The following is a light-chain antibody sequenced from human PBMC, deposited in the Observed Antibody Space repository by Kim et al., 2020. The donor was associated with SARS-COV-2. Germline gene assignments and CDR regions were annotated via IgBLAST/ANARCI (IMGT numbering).Light chain of an antibody. Sequence: EIVMTQSPATLSVSPGERATLSYRASQSVGSDLAWYQQKPGQAPRLLIYGASTRATGIPARFSGSGSGTEFTLTFSSLQSEDFAVYYCQHYHHWPPYTFGQGTKLEI. CDR2: GAS. V-gene: IGKV3-15*01. CDR1: QSVGSD. J-gene: IGKJ2*01. CDR3: QHYHHWPPYT.